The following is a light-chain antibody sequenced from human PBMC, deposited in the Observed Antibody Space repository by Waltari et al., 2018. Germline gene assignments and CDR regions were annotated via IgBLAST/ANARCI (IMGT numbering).Light chain of an antibody. CDR2: GAS. CDR3: QHYVTLPVT. J-gene: IGKJ1*01. CDR1: QSVSRT. Sequence: EIVLTQSPGTLSLSPGDRATLSCRASQSVSRTLAWYQQKPGQAPSLLIYGASIRATGVPDRFSGSGSGTDFSLTIIRLEPEDFAVYYCQHYVTLPVTFGQGTKVEIK. V-gene: IGKV3-20*01.